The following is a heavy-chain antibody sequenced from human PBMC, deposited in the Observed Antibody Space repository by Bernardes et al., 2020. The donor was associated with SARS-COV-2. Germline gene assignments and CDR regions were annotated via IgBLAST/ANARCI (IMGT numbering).Heavy chain of an antibody. CDR3: TTDQMDY. Sequence: SLRLSCAASGFTFSNAWMRWVRQAPGKGLEWVGLIKRKSEGGTTDYAAPVKGRFTISRDDSKNTVYLQMNSLKTEDTAVYYCTTDQMDYWGQGTLVTVSS. CDR2: IKRKSEGGTT. CDR1: GFTFSNAW. J-gene: IGHJ4*02. V-gene: IGHV3-15*01.